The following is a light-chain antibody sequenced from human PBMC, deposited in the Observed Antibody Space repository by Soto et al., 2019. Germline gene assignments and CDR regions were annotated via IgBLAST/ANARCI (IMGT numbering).Light chain of an antibody. CDR3: QQSPVT. Sequence: EVVMTQSPATLSVSPGDRVTLSCRASQSVSGNLAWYQQKPGQAPRLLIYGASTRATGIPDRFSGSGSGTDFTLTITRLEPEDCALYYCQQSPVTFGQGTKVDIK. CDR1: QSVSGN. J-gene: IGKJ1*01. V-gene: IGKV3D-15*01. CDR2: GAS.